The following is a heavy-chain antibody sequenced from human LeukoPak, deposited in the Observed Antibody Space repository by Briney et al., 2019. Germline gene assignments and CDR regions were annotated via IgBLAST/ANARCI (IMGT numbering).Heavy chain of an antibody. J-gene: IGHJ4*02. Sequence: GGSLRLSCAASGFTFSSYAMSWVRQAPGKGLEWVSAISGSGGSTYYADPVKGRFTISRDNSKDTLYLQMNSLRAEDTAVYYCANHYYDSSGYWYYWGQGTLVTVSS. CDR1: GFTFSSYA. CDR2: ISGSGGST. V-gene: IGHV3-23*01. CDR3: ANHYYDSSGYWYY. D-gene: IGHD3-22*01.